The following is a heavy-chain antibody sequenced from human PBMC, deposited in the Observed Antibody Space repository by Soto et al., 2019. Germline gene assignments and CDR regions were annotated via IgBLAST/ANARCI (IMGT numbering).Heavy chain of an antibody. V-gene: IGHV1-69*06. D-gene: IGHD3-3*01. CDR2: IIPIFGTA. J-gene: IGHJ6*02. CDR1: GGTFSSYA. CDR3: ARASVLRFLEWLSPYYYYYYGMDV. Sequence: GASVKVSCKASGGTFSSYAISWLRQAPGQGLEWMGGIIPIFGTANYAQKFQGRVTITADKSTSTAYMELSSLRSEDTAVYYCARASVLRFLEWLSPYYYYYYGMDVWGQGTTVTVSS.